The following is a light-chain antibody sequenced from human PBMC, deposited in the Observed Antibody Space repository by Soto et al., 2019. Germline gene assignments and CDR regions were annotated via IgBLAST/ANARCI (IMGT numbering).Light chain of an antibody. CDR2: DVS. V-gene: IGLV2-14*03. CDR1: SCDVGGYNY. Sequence: QSALTQPASVSGSPGQSITISCTGTSCDVGGYNYVSWYQQHPGKAPKLMIYDVSNRPSGVSNRFSGSKSGNTASLTISGLQAEDEGDYYCSSYTSSSTLDVFGTGTKLTVL. J-gene: IGLJ1*01. CDR3: SSYTSSSTLDV.